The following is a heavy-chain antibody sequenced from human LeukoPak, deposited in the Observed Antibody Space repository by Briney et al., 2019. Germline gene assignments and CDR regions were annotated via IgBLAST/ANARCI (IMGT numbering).Heavy chain of an antibody. CDR3: ARIRCSGGNCYSHYYYYGMDV. J-gene: IGHJ6*02. Sequence: GGSLRLSCAASGFTFSSYAMHWVRQAPGKGLEWVAVISYDGSNKYYADSVKGRFTISRDNSKNTLYLQMNSLRAEDTAVYYCARIRCSGGNCYSHYYYYGMDVWGQGTTVTVSS. D-gene: IGHD2-15*01. V-gene: IGHV3-30*04. CDR2: ISYDGSNK. CDR1: GFTFSSYA.